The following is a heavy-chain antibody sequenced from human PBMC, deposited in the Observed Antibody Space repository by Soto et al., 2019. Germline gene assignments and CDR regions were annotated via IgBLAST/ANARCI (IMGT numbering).Heavy chain of an antibody. J-gene: IGHJ6*02. Sequence: GSLRRAGAASGFTFSDFGMNWVRQAPGKGLEWVSSIGESSGDIYYADSVKGRFTVSRDNAKNSLFLQVDSLRAEDTAVYYCARGDYYHYGLDVWGQGTTVTVSS. CDR1: GFTFSDFG. CDR3: ARGDYYHYGLDV. V-gene: IGHV3-21*06. CDR2: IGESSGDI.